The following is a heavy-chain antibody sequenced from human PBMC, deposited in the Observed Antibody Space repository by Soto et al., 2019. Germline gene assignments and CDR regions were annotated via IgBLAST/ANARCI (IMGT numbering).Heavy chain of an antibody. CDR1: GFTFSSYG. V-gene: IGHV3-30*03. Sequence: QAQLVESGGGVVQPGRSLRLSCAASGFTFSSYGMHWVRQAPGTGLEWVAVISYDGGLQHYADSVQGRFTNSSDTSKTMVLLQMNSLRAEDTAVYYCVSDRGYGHASVPYSWGQGTLVSVSS. J-gene: IGHJ4*02. D-gene: IGHD5-18*01. CDR2: ISYDGGLQ. CDR3: VSDRGYGHASVPYS.